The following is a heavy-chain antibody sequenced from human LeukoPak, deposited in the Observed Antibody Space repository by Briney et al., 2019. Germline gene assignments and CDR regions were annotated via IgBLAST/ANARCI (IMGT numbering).Heavy chain of an antibody. CDR2: IWYYGSNK. D-gene: IGHD2-15*01. CDR1: GFTFSSYG. CDR3: AKVFSDCSGGSCYWSEFDY. V-gene: IGHV3-33*06. J-gene: IGHJ4*02. Sequence: GGSLRLSCAASGFTFSSYGMHWVRQAAGKGLEWVAVIWYYGSNKYYADSVKGRFTISRDNSKNTLYLQMNSLRAEDTAVYYCAKVFSDCSGGSCYWSEFDYWGQGTLVTVSS.